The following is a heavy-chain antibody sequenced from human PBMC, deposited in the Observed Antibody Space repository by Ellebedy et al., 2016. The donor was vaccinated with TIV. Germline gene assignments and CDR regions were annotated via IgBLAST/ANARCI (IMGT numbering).Heavy chain of an antibody. J-gene: IGHJ4*02. CDR1: GFTFSNAW. Sequence: GESLKIPCAASGFTFSNAWMSWVRQAPGKGLEWVGRIKSKTDGGTTDYAAPVKGRFTISRDDSKTTLYLQMNSLKTEETAVYYCARLGVIAAAGASDSWGQGTLVIVSS. CDR2: IKSKTDGGTT. D-gene: IGHD6-13*01. CDR3: ARLGVIAAAGASDS. V-gene: IGHV3-15*01.